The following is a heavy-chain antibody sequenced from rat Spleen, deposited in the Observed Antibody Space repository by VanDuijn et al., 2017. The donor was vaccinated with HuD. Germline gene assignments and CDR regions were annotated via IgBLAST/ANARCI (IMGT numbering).Heavy chain of an antibody. CDR2: LSYDNYNT. J-gene: IGHJ2*01. V-gene: IGHV5-7*01. CDR1: GFTFSHYD. D-gene: IGHD1-9*01. Sequence: EVQLVESGGGLVQPGRSMKLSCAASGFTFSHYDMAWVRQAQKKGLEWVATLSYDNYNTYYRDSVKGRFTISRNNAKSTLYLQMDSLRSEDTATYYCVRHGYTRYYFDYWGQGVMVTVSS. CDR3: VRHGYTRYYFDY.